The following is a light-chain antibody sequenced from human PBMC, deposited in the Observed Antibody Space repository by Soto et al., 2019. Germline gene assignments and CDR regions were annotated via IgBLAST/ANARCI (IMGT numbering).Light chain of an antibody. J-gene: IGKJ1*01. Sequence: DIQMTQSPSSLSASVGDRVTITCRASQGISNYLAWYQQKPVKVPKLLIYAASTLQSGVPTRFSGSGSGTDFTLPISSLQPEDVATYYCQKYNSAPRAFGQGTKVEIK. CDR3: QKYNSAPRA. V-gene: IGKV1-27*01. CDR2: AAS. CDR1: QGISNY.